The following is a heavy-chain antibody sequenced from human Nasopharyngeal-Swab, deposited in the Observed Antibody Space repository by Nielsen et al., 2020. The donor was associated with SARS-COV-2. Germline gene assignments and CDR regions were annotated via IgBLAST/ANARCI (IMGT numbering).Heavy chain of an antibody. V-gene: IGHV3-23*03. CDR2: IYSGASGT. Sequence: GESLKTPFVAPGLTFSNYAMNLVRQAPGKGLEWVSFIYSGASGTYYADSVKGRFTISRDNSKNTLYLQMNSLRAEDTAVYYCTKGRAADGFNWDYWGQGTLVTVSS. CDR3: TKGRAADGFNWDY. CDR1: GLTFSNYA. J-gene: IGHJ4*02. D-gene: IGHD5-24*01.